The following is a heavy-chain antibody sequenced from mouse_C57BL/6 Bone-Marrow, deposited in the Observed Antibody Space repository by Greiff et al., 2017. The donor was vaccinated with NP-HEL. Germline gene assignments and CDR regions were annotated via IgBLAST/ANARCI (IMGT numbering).Heavy chain of an antibody. CDR2: IFPGSGST. D-gene: IGHD2-12*01. V-gene: IGHV1-75*01. Sequence: QVQLKESGPELVKPGASVKISCKASGYTFTDYYINWVKQRPGQGLEWIGWIFPGSGSTYYNEKFKGKATLTVDKSSSTAYMLLSSLTSEDSAVYFCARYYKRVYYAMDYWGQGTSVTVSS. CDR1: GYTFTDYY. CDR3: ARYYKRVYYAMDY. J-gene: IGHJ4*01.